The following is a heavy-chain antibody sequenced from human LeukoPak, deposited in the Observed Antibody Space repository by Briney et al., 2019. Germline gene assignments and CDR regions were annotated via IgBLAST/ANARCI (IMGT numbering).Heavy chain of an antibody. J-gene: IGHJ4*02. V-gene: IGHV3-53*01. CDR2: TYTGGNS. CDR1: GFTVSSIH. CDR3: AKDRGRGAITSCYNY. Sequence: PGGSLRLSCAASGFTVSSIHMVWVRQAPGKGLEWVSVTYTGGNSYYADSVKGRFIISRDISKNTLYLQMNSLRAEDSALYYCAKDRGRGAITSCYNYWGQGTLVTVSS. D-gene: IGHD2-2*02.